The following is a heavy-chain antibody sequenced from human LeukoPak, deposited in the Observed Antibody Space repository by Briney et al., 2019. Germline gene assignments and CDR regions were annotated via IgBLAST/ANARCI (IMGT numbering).Heavy chain of an antibody. CDR3: ARESERSGWYDY. Sequence: PGGSLRLSCAAPGFIFDDYAIHWVRQAPGKGLEWVSLISGDGGSTFYADSVKGRFTISRDNSKNSLYLQISSLRSEDTALYYCARESERSGWYDYWGQGTLVTVSS. V-gene: IGHV3-43*02. CDR2: ISGDGGST. D-gene: IGHD6-19*01. J-gene: IGHJ4*02. CDR1: GFIFDDYA.